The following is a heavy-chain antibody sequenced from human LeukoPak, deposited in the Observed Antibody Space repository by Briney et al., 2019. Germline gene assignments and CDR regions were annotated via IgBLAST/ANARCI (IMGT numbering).Heavy chain of an antibody. Sequence: PGGSLRPSCAASGFTVSSNYMSWVRQAPGKGLEWVSVIYSGGSTYYADSVEGRFTISRDNSKNTLYLQMHSLRAEDTAIYYCARGVVPAPFDYWGQGTLVTVSS. CDR3: ARGVVPAPFDY. CDR1: GFTVSSNY. J-gene: IGHJ4*02. D-gene: IGHD2-2*01. CDR2: IYSGGST. V-gene: IGHV3-53*01.